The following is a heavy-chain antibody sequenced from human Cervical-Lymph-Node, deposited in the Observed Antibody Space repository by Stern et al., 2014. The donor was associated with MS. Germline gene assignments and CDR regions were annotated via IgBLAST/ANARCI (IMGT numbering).Heavy chain of an antibody. D-gene: IGHD3-9*01. CDR1: GGSLSRAGYY. Sequence: VQLVESGPGLVKPSQTLSLTCTVSGGSLSRAGYYWAWIRQHPGEGLEWIGYIFSSGSTYYRPSLKSRVTISLHTSKGQFSLMLSSVTAADTAVYYCARYRDILTGDYWGQGTLVTVSS. V-gene: IGHV4-31*03. CDR3: ARYRDILTGDY. CDR2: IFSSGST. J-gene: IGHJ4*02.